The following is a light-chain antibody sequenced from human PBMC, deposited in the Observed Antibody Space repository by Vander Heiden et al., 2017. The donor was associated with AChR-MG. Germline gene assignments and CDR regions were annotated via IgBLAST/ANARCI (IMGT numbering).Light chain of an antibody. CDR2: AIS. V-gene: IGKV1-39*01. Sequence: IQMAQSPSSLSASVGDRVTISCRASENIKNYLKWYQHKPGQAPKLLIYAISTLQSGVPSRFSGSGSGTDFTLTISSLQPEELATYYCQQTDSSPLFGGGTKVEIK. CDR3: QQTDSSPL. J-gene: IGKJ4*01. CDR1: ENIKNY.